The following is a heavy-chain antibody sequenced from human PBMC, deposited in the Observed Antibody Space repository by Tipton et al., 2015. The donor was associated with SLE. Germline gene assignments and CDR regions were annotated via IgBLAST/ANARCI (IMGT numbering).Heavy chain of an antibody. D-gene: IGHD2-15*01. Sequence: TLSLTCTVSGGSISGYYWSWIRQPPGEGLECIGYVYSSEDTHYNPSLKSRVSMSIDTSKNQLSLKVNSVTAADTAIYYCARGPGFCNGGNCQGDRRWFDPWGQGILVTVSS. CDR3: ARGPGFCNGGNCQGDRRWFDP. V-gene: IGHV4-59*01. J-gene: IGHJ5*02. CDR2: VYSSEDT. CDR1: GGSISGYY.